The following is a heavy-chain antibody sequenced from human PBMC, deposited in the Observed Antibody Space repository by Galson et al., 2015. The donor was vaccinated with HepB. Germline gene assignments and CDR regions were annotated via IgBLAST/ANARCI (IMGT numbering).Heavy chain of an antibody. D-gene: IGHD5-12*01. J-gene: IGHJ6*02. CDR2: IYWDDDK. V-gene: IGHV2-5*02. Sequence: PALVKPTQTLTLTCSFSGFSLSTSGVGVGWTRQPPGKALEWLALIYWDDDKRYSPSLKSRLTITKDTSKNQVVLTMTNMDPVDTATYYCAHSPFGGYSGYDYYYYYGMDVWGQGTTVTVSS. CDR1: GFSLSTSGVG. CDR3: AHSPFGGYSGYDYYYYYGMDV.